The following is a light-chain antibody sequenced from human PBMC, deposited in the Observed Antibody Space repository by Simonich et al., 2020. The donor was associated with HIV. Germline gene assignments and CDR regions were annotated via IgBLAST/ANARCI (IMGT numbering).Light chain of an antibody. J-gene: IGKJ2*01. Sequence: DIVMTQSPDSLAVSLGERATINCKSSQSFLYSSNNKKYLAVYQQKPRQPPNLLISWASTRESGVPDRFSGSGSVTNFTLTISSLQAEDVALYYCQQYFSTPYTFGQGTKLEIK. CDR1: QSFLYSSNNKKY. CDR3: QQYFSTPYT. V-gene: IGKV4-1*01. CDR2: WAS.